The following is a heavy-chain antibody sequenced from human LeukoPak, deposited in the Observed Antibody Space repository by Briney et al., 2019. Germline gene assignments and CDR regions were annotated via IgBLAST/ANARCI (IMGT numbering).Heavy chain of an antibody. CDR3: ATKLGRLGAFDI. D-gene: IGHD7-27*01. V-gene: IGHV1-46*01. CDR2: INPSGGST. J-gene: IGHJ3*02. Sequence: ASVKVSCKASGYTFTSYYMHWVRQAPGQGLEWMGIINPSGGSTSYAQKFQGRVTMTRDTSTSTVYMELSSLRSEDTAVYYCATKLGRLGAFDIWGQGTMVTVSS. CDR1: GYTFTSYY.